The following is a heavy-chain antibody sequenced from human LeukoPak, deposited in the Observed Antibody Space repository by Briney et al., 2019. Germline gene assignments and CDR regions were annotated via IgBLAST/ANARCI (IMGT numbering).Heavy chain of an antibody. V-gene: IGHV4-61*02. J-gene: IGHJ4*02. CDR1: GGSISSGSYY. Sequence: SQTLSLTCTASGGSISSGSYYWSWIRQPAGKGLEWIGRIYTSGSTNYNPSLKSRVTISVDTSKNQFSLKLSSVTAADTAVYYCARDMITFGGVIGYDYWGQGTLVTVSS. CDR2: IYTSGST. D-gene: IGHD3-16*02. CDR3: ARDMITFGGVIGYDY.